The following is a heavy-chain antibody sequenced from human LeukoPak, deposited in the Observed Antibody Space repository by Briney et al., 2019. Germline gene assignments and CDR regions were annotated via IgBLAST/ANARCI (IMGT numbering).Heavy chain of an antibody. CDR3: ARAGYGSGSYQYYYYGMDV. D-gene: IGHD3-10*01. J-gene: IGHJ6*02. Sequence: SETLSLTCTVSGGSISSYYWSWIRQPPGKGLEWIGYIYYSGSTNYNPSLKSRVTISVATSKNQFSLKLSSVTAADTAVYYCARAGYGSGSYQYYYYGMDVWGQGTTVTVSS. V-gene: IGHV4-59*01. CDR1: GGSISSYY. CDR2: IYYSGST.